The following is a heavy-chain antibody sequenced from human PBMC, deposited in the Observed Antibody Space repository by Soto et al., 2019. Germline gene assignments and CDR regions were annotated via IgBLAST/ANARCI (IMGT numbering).Heavy chain of an antibody. V-gene: IGHV4-34*09. CDR3: ARQSTTIFGVVVAWPS. CDR2: IYYSGTT. J-gene: IGHJ5*02. D-gene: IGHD3-3*01. Sequence: SETLSLTCAVNGGSFSGYSWTWIRQAPEKGLDWIGEIYYSGTTNYNPSLKSRVTLSVDTSKNQFSLKLTSVTAADTAVYYCARQSTTIFGVVVAWPSWGQGTLVTVSS. CDR1: GGSFSGYS.